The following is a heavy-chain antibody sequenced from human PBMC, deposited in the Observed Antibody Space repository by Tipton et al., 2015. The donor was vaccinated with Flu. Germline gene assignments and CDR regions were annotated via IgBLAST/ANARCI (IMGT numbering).Heavy chain of an antibody. V-gene: IGHV4-59*12. CDR3: AREKSIMGY. D-gene: IGHD6-6*01. CDR2: IYYTGRT. J-gene: IGHJ4*02. CDR1: RGSISGYF. Sequence: TLSLTCTVSRGSISGYFWSWIRQPPGKGLEWIGYIYYTGRTKQNPSLKSRVTISVDTSKNQFSLKLSSVTAADTAVYYCAREKSIMGYWGQGTLVTVSS.